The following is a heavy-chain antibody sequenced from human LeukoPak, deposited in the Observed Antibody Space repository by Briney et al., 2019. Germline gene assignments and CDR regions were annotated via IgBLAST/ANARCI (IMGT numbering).Heavy chain of an antibody. CDR2: IYYSGST. J-gene: IGHJ4*02. Sequence: PSETLSLTCTVSGGSISSSSYYWGWIRQPPGKGLEWIGSIYYSGSTYYNPSLKSRVTISVDTSKNQFSLKLTSVTAADTAVYYCARLTGSYCFDYWGQGTLVTVSS. CDR3: ARLTGSYCFDY. V-gene: IGHV4-39*07. D-gene: IGHD1-26*01. CDR1: GGSISSSSYY.